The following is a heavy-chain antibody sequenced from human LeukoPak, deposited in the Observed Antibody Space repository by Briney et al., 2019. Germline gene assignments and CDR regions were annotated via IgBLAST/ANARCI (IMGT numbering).Heavy chain of an antibody. CDR1: GFTVSSNY. D-gene: IGHD3-22*01. Sequence: GGSLRLSRAASGFTVSSNYMSWVRQAPGKGLEWVSVIYSGGSTYYADSIKGRFTISRDNSKNTLFLQMNSLRAEDTAVYYCARGDSSGYSKVFDCWGQGTLVTVSS. CDR3: ARGDSSGYSKVFDC. CDR2: IYSGGST. J-gene: IGHJ4*02. V-gene: IGHV3-53*01.